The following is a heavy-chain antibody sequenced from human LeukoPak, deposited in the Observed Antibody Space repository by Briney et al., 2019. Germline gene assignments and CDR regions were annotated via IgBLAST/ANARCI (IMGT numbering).Heavy chain of an antibody. D-gene: IGHD3-22*01. CDR1: GGTFSSYA. V-gene: IGHV1-69*13. J-gene: IGHJ4*02. Sequence: ASVTVSCTASGGTFSSYAISWVRQAPGQGLEWMGGIIPIFGTANYAQKFQGRVTITADESTSTAYMELSSLRSEDTAVYYCARNSDSSGYYYPFDYWGQGTLVTVPS. CDR2: IIPIFGTA. CDR3: ARNSDSSGYYYPFDY.